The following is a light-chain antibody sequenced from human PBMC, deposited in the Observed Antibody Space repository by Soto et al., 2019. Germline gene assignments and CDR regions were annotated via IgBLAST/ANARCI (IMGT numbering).Light chain of an antibody. CDR2: GAS. V-gene: IGKV3-15*01. J-gene: IGKJ4*01. CDR3: QQYNSCPLT. CDR1: QRVSSN. Sequence: DIVMTQSPATLSVSAGERATLSCRASQRVSSNLAWYQQKPGQAPRLLIYGASTRATDIPAKFSGSGSGTEFSLTISSLQSEDFALYYCQQYNSCPLTFGGGTKVDI.